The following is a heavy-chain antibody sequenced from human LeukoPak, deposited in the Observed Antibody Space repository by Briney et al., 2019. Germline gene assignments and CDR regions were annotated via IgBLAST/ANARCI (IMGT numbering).Heavy chain of an antibody. D-gene: IGHD3-10*01. CDR2: ISAYNANT. CDR3: VRALYYYGSGSSINWFDP. J-gene: IGHJ5*02. Sequence: GASVKVSCKASGYTFTSYGISWVRQAPGQGLEWMGWISAYNANTNYAQKLQGRVTMTTDTSTSTAYMELRSLRSDDTAVYYCVRALYYYGSGSSINWFDPWGQGTLVTVSS. CDR1: GYTFTSYG. V-gene: IGHV1-18*01.